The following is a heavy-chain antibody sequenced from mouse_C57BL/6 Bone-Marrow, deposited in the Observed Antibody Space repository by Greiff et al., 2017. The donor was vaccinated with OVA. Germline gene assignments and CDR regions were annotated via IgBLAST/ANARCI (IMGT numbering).Heavy chain of an antibody. D-gene: IGHD1-1*01. Sequence: VQLQQSGAELVRPGTSVKVSCKASGYAFTNYLIEWVKQRPGQGLEWIGVINPGSGGTNYNEKFKGKGTLTADKYYSTAYTPLSSLTSEDSAVYFYAREYYCGSSYGYYAMDYWGQGTSVTVSS. CDR2: INPGSGGT. V-gene: IGHV1-54*01. CDR3: AREYYCGSSYGYYAMDY. CDR1: GYAFTNYL. J-gene: IGHJ4*01.